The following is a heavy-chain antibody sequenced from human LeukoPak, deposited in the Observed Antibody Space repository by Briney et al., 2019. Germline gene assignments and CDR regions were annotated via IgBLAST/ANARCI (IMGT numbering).Heavy chain of an antibody. Sequence: ASVKVSCKASGYTFTSYSISWVRQAPGQGLEWMGWISAYNGNTIYAQKVKGRVTMTTDTSTSTAYMELRSLKSDDAAVYYCARASYCSGGSCYSDYWGQGTLVTVSS. V-gene: IGHV1-18*01. CDR2: ISAYNGNT. J-gene: IGHJ4*02. CDR1: GYTFTSYS. D-gene: IGHD2-15*01. CDR3: ARASYCSGGSCYSDY.